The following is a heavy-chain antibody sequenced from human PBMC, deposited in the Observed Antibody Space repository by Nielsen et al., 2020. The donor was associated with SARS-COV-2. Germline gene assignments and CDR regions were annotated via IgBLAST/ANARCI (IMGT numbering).Heavy chain of an antibody. J-gene: IGHJ5*02. CDR1: GGSISSYY. Sequence: SETLSLTCTVSGGSISSYYWSWIRQPPGKGLEWIGYIYYSGSTNYNPSLKSRVTISVDTSKNQFSLKLSSVTAADTAVYYCAGGTLDSRFDPWGQGTLVTVSS. D-gene: IGHD2-2*03. CDR3: AGGTLDSRFDP. CDR2: IYYSGST. V-gene: IGHV4-59*01.